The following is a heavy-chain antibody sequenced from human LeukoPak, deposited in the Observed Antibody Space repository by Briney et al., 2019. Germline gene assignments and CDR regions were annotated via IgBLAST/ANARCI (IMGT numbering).Heavy chain of an antibody. CDR1: GYTFTSYG. D-gene: IGHD4-11*01. J-gene: IGHJ5*02. Sequence: GASVKVSCEASGYTFTSYGISWVRQAPGQGLEWMGWISAYNGNTNYAQKLQGRVTMTTDTSTSTAYMELRSLRSDDTAVYYCARPRYSNYLYNWFDPWGQGTLVTVSS. CDR2: ISAYNGNT. V-gene: IGHV1-18*01. CDR3: ARPRYSNYLYNWFDP.